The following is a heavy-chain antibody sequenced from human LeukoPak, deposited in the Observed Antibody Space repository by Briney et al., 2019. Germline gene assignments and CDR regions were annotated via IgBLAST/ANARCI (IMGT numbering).Heavy chain of an antibody. V-gene: IGHV3-20*04. J-gene: IGHJ4*02. Sequence: GGSLRLSCAASGFTFDDYGMSWVRQAPGKGLEWVSGINWNGGSTGFADSVKGRFTISRDNAKNSLYLQMNSLRAEDTALYYCARDAQLRYFDWYFDYWGQGTLVTVSS. CDR1: GFTFDDYG. CDR2: INWNGGST. CDR3: ARDAQLRYFDWYFDY. D-gene: IGHD3-9*01.